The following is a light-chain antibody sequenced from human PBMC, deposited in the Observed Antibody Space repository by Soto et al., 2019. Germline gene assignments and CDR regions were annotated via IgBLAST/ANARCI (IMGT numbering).Light chain of an antibody. CDR3: QQYGSSPPIT. V-gene: IGKV3-20*01. J-gene: IGKJ5*01. Sequence: EIVWTQSPGNLSLSLGERATLSCRASQSVSNNYLAWYQQKPGQAPRLLIYGASSRATGIPDRFSGSGSGTDFTLTISRLEPEDFAVYYCQQYGSSPPITFGQGTRLDIK. CDR1: QSVSNNY. CDR2: GAS.